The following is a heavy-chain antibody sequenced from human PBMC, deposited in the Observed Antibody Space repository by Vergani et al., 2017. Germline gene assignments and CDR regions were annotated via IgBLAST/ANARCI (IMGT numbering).Heavy chain of an antibody. CDR3: AREPGPTLVIRGGFFDY. J-gene: IGHJ4*02. V-gene: IGHV4-31*03. CDR2: IYYSGST. Sequence: QVQLQESGPGLVKPSQTLSLTCTVSGGSISSGGYYWSWIRQHPGKGLEWIGYIYYSGSTYYNPSLKSRVTISVDPSKNQFSLKLSSVTAADTAVYYCAREPGPTLVIRGGFFDYWGQGTLVTVSS. CDR1: GGSISSGGYY. D-gene: IGHD3-22*01.